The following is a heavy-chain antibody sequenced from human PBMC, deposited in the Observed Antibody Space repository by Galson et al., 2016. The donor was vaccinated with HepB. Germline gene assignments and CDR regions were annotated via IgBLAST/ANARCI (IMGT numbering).Heavy chain of an antibody. V-gene: IGHV4-4*07. CDR3: AREGVGALWGSYRYSPKYYFDY. D-gene: IGHD3-16*02. Sequence: ETLSLTCTVSGGSISSYYWNCIRQPAGKGLEWVGRIYTSGSTSCNPSLKSRVTISVDRSKKQFSLQLSSVTAADTAVYYCAREGVGALWGSYRYSPKYYFDYWGQGALVTVSS. J-gene: IGHJ4*02. CDR2: IYTSGST. CDR1: GGSISSYY.